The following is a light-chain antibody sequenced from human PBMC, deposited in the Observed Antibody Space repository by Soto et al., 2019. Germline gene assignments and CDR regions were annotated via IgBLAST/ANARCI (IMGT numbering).Light chain of an antibody. Sequence: DIQFTQSPSSLSASVGDRVTITCRASETIGVWLAWYQLKPGKAPQLLIYKASNLETGVPSRFSGSGAATAFTLTISSLQPDDFETDYCQQYYSYTHTFGQGTKVDIK. V-gene: IGKV1-5*03. CDR2: KAS. CDR3: QQYYSYTHT. CDR1: ETIGVW. J-gene: IGKJ2*01.